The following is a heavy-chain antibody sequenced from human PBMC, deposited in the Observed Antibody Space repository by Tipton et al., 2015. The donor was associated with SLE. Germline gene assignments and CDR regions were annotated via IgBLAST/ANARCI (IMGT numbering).Heavy chain of an antibody. CDR1: GGSISSYY. CDR2: IYTSGST. J-gene: IGHJ4*02. D-gene: IGHD4-11*01. V-gene: IGHV4-4*08. Sequence: TLSLTCTVSGGSISSYYWSWIRQPPGKGLEWIGYIYTSGSTNYNPSLKSRVTMSVDTSKNQFSLKLSSVTAADTAVYYCAREILYSNSPYYFDYWGQGTLVTVSS. CDR3: AREILYSNSPYYFDY.